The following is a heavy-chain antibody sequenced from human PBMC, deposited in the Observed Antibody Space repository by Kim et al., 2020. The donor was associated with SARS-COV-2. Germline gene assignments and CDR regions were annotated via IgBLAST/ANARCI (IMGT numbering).Heavy chain of an antibody. J-gene: IGHJ5*02. CDR3: ARDEWFGELSWFDP. Sequence: AQKVHGRVTMTRDTSTSTVYMELIRLSSEDTAVYYCARDEWFGELSWFDPWGQGTLVTVSS. D-gene: IGHD3-10*01. V-gene: IGHV1-46*01.